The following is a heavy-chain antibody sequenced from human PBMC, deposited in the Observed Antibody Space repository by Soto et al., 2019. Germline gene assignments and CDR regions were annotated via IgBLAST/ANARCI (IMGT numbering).Heavy chain of an antibody. CDR3: ARVSEDYSNYGTDGGYYYYMDV. D-gene: IGHD4-4*01. J-gene: IGHJ6*03. V-gene: IGHV4-59*01. Sequence: PSETLSLTCTVSGGSISGYYWSWIRQPPGKRLEWIGYIYYTGSTNYNPSLRSRVTISIDTSKNQFSLQLSSVTAADTAVYYCARVSEDYSNYGTDGGYYYYMDVWGKGTTVTVSS. CDR1: GGSISGYY. CDR2: IYYTGST.